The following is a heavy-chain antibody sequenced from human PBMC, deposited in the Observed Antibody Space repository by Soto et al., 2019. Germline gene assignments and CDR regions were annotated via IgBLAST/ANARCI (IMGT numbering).Heavy chain of an antibody. Sequence: SETLSLTCAVYGGSFSGYYWSWIRQPPGKGLEWIGEINHSGSTNYNPSLKSRVTISVDTSKNQFSLKLSSVTAADTAVYYCARGVAARLTKGQGWFDPWGQGALVTVSS. CDR3: ARGVAARLTKGQGWFDP. D-gene: IGHD6-6*01. V-gene: IGHV4-34*01. CDR2: INHSGST. J-gene: IGHJ5*02. CDR1: GGSFSGYY.